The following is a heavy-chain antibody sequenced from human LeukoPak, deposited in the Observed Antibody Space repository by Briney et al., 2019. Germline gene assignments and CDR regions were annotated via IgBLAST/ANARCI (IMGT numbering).Heavy chain of an antibody. D-gene: IGHD5-12*01. Sequence: SETLSLTCTVSGGSISSYYWSWIRQPPGKGLEWIGYIYYSGSTNYNPSLKSRVTISVDTSKNQFSLKLSSVTAADTAVYYCAGEMWLRGIDYWGQGTLVTASS. V-gene: IGHV4-59*01. CDR2: IYYSGST. CDR1: GGSISSYY. CDR3: AGEMWLRGIDY. J-gene: IGHJ4*02.